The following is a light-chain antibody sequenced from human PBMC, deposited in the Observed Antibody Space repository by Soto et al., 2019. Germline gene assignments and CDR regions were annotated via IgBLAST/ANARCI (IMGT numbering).Light chain of an antibody. CDR2: STT. CDR1: NSNIGTKT. J-gene: IGLJ2*01. CDR3: ATWDDSLDGHVV. V-gene: IGLV1-44*01. Sequence: QSVLTQPPSESGTPGQRITISCSGSNSNIGTKTVNWYHQPPGAAPRLLVYSTTYRPSGIPDRFSGSKSGTSASLAISGLRPDDEGYYFCATWDDSLDGHVVFGTGTKVTVL.